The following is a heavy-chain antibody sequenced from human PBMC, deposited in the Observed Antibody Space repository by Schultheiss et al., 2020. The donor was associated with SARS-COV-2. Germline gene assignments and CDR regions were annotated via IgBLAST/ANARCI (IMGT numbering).Heavy chain of an antibody. CDR1: GGSFSGYY. J-gene: IGHJ6*02. V-gene: IGHV4-34*01. CDR3: ARADCSSTSCYTGTDYYYGMDV. D-gene: IGHD2-2*02. Sequence: SETLSLTCAVYGGSFSGYYWSWIRQPPGKGLGWIGEINDSGSANYDPSLKSRVTISIDPSKKQFSLRLTSVTAADTAVYYCARADCSSTSCYTGTDYYYGMDVWGQGTTVTVSS. CDR2: INDSGSA.